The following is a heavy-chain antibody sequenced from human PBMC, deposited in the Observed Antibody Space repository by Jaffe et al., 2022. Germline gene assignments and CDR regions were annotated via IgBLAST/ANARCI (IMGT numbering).Heavy chain of an antibody. J-gene: IGHJ6*03. CDR2: IKQDGSEK. D-gene: IGHD6-19*01. V-gene: IGHV3-7*05. CDR3: ARCLEGIAVAGRGLYFYYYMDV. Sequence: EVQLVESGGGLVQPGGSLRLSCAASGFTFSSYWMSWVRQAPGKGLEWVANIKQDGSEKYYVDSVKGRFTISRDNAKNSLYLQMNSLRAEDTAVYYCARCLEGIAVAGRGLYFYYYMDVWGKGTTVTVSS. CDR1: GFTFSSYW.